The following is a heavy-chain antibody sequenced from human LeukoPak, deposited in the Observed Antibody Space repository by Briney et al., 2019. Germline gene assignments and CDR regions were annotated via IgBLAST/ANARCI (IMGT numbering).Heavy chain of an antibody. J-gene: IGHJ5*02. V-gene: IGHV3-30*04. CDR1: GFTFSSYA. Sequence: TGGSLRLSCAASGFTFSSYAMHWVRQAPGQGLEWVAVISYDGSNKYYADSVKGRFTISRDNSKNTLYLQMNSLRAEDTAVYYCARDGYGESGFDPWGQGTLVTVSS. D-gene: IGHD4-17*01. CDR3: ARDGYGESGFDP. CDR2: ISYDGSNK.